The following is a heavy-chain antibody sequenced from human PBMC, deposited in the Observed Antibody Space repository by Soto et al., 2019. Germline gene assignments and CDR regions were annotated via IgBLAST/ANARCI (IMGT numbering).Heavy chain of an antibody. CDR1: GFTFSTYA. CDR3: AKPIEYTTLDV. D-gene: IGHD6-6*01. CDR2: ISASGAST. J-gene: IGHJ6*02. V-gene: IGHV3-23*01. Sequence: PGGSLRLSCAASGFTFSTYAMTWVRQAPGKGLEWVSGISASGASTHYADSVKGRFTISRDYSKNALYLQMNSLRAEDTALYYWAKPIEYTTLDVWGQGTTVTVSS.